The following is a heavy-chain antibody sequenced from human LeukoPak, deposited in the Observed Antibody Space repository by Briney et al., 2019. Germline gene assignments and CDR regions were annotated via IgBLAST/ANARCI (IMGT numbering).Heavy chain of an antibody. V-gene: IGHV4-30-2*01. CDR3: ARVRDGGDYNGLFDY. CDR1: GGSISSGGYW. CDR2: IYDSGST. D-gene: IGHD5-12*01. J-gene: IGHJ4*02. Sequence: QXLSLTCAVSGGSISSGGYWWGWIRQPPGKGLEWIGYIYDSGSTYYNPSLKSRFTISVERTKNHFSLKLSSVTPADTPVYYCARVRDGGDYNGLFDYWGQGTLVTVSS.